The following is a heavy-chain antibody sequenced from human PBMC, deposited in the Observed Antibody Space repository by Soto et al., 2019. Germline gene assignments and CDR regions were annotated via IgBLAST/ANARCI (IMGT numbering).Heavy chain of an antibody. CDR2: ISSSSSTI. D-gene: IGHD2-15*01. Sequence: SGGSLRLSCAASGFTFSSYSMNWVRQAPGKGLEWVSYISSSSSTIYYADSVKGRFTISRDNAKNSLYLQMNSLRDEDTAVYYCARESAVDTPIGYYYGMDVWGQGTTVTVSS. CDR3: ARESAVDTPIGYYYGMDV. V-gene: IGHV3-48*02. J-gene: IGHJ6*02. CDR1: GFTFSSYS.